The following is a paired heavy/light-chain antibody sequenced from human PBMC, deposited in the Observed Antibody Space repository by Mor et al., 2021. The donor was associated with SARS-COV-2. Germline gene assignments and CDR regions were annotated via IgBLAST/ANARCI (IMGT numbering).Heavy chain of an antibody. CDR3: ARGGLDYGDYPYWYFDL. CDR2: IWYDGSNK. Sequence: QVQLVESGGGVVQPGRSLRLSCAASGFTFSSYGMHWVRQAPGKGLEWVAVIWYDGSNKYYADSVKGRFTISRDNSKNTLYLQMNSLRAEDTAVYYCARGGLDYGDYPYWYFDLWGRGTLVTVSS. CDR1: GFTFSSYG. J-gene: IGHJ2*01. D-gene: IGHD4-17*01. V-gene: IGHV3-33*01.
Light chain of an antibody. CDR1: QGISSY. J-gene: IGKJ2*01. CDR2: AAS. CDR3: QQLNSYPV. Sequence: DIQLTQSPSFLSASVGDRVTITCRASQGISSYLAWYQQKPGKAPKLLIYAASTLQSGVPSRFSGSGSGTEFTLTISSLQPEDFATYYCQQLNSYPVFGQGTKLEIK. V-gene: IGKV1-9*01.